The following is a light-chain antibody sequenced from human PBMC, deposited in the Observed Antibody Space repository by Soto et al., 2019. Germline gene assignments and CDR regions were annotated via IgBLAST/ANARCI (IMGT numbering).Light chain of an antibody. CDR3: QQYNDWPLT. Sequence: EIVMTQSPATLSVSPGEGATLSCRASQSISSNLAWYQQKPRQAPKLLIYGASTRATGFPARFSGSGSGTEFTLTISSLQSEDFAVYYCQQYNDWPLTFGGATTVEIK. CDR1: QSISSN. J-gene: IGKJ4*01. CDR2: GAS. V-gene: IGKV3-15*01.